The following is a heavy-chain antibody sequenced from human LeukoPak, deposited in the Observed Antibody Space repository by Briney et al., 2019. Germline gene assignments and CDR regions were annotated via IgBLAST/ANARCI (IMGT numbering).Heavy chain of an antibody. J-gene: IGHJ3*02. V-gene: IGHV3-23*01. CDR2: ISGSGGST. CDR3: ANYVARESASGAFDI. D-gene: IGHD3-16*01. CDR1: GFTVSSNY. Sequence: GGSLRLSCAASGFTVSSNYMSWVRQAPGKGLEWVSAISGSGGSTYYADSVKGRFTISRDNSKNTLYLQMNSLRAEDTAVYYCANYVARESASGAFDIWGQGTMVTVSS.